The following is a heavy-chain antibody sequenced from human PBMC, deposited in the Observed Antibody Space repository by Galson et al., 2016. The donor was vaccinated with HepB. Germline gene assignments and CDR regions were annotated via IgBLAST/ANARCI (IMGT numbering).Heavy chain of an antibody. D-gene: IGHD3-10*01. CDR1: GFTFSNAW. CDR3: AREGRGFDFDC. CDR2: IKRKSDGETT. V-gene: IGHV3-15*01. Sequence: SLRLSCAASGFTFSNAWMSWVRQAPGKGLEWVGRIKRKSDGETTDYAAPVKGRFSISRDDSKNTLYLQMNSLKTEDTAIYYCAREGRGFDFDCWGQGTLVTVSS. J-gene: IGHJ4*02.